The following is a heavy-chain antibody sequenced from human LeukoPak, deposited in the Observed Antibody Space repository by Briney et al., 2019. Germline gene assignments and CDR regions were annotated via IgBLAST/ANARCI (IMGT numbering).Heavy chain of an antibody. D-gene: IGHD1-1*01. J-gene: IGHJ4*02. Sequence: PGGSLRLSCAASGFTFSTYSMNWVRQAPGKGLEWVSTIGRSGVDTYYADSVKGRFTISKDSSKNTLQMNSLRAEDTAVYYCVRHSGGVYGSSDSWGQGTLVTVSS. CDR3: VRHSGGVYGSSDS. CDR1: GFTFSTYS. CDR2: IGRSGVDT. V-gene: IGHV3-21*04.